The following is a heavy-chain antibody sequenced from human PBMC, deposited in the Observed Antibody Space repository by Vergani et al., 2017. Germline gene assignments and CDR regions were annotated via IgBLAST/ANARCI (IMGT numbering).Heavy chain of an antibody. J-gene: IGHJ6*02. Sequence: QVQLVQSGAEVEKPGASVKVSCKASGYTFTGYYMHWVRQAPGQGLEWMGWINPNSGGTNYAQKFQGRVTMTRDTSTSTVYMELSSLRSEDTAVYYCARHEPRPILHYYGMDVWGQGTTVTVSS. D-gene: IGHD1-14*01. V-gene: IGHV1-2*02. CDR3: ARHEPRPILHYYGMDV. CDR1: GYTFTGYY. CDR2: INPNSGGT.